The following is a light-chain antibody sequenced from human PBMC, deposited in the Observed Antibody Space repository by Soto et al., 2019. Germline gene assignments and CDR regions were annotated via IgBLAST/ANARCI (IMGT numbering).Light chain of an antibody. CDR2: DVS. CDR1: SSDVGGYNY. Sequence: QSALTQPASVSGSPGQSITISCTGTSSDVGGYNYVSWYQQHPGIAPKLIIYDVSNRPSGVSNRFSGSKSGNTASLTISGLQAEDEADYYCSSYTSVNTVGHVLFGGGTKLTVL. V-gene: IGLV2-14*03. CDR3: SSYTSVNTVGHVL. J-gene: IGLJ2*01.